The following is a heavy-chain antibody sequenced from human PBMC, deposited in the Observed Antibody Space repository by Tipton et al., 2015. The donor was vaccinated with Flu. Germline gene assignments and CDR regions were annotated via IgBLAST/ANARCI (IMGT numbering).Heavy chain of an antibody. V-gene: IGHV1-69*06. J-gene: IGHJ5*02. Sequence: QSGPEVKKPGASVKVSCKASGYTFTSYGISWVRQAPGQGLEWMGGIIPIFGTANYAQKFQGRVTITADKSTSTAYMELSSLRSEVTAVYYCASLSHYSSSSTNWFDPWGQGTLVTVSS. CDR1: GYTFTSYG. CDR2: IIPIFGTA. D-gene: IGHD6-6*01. CDR3: ASLSHYSSSSTNWFDP.